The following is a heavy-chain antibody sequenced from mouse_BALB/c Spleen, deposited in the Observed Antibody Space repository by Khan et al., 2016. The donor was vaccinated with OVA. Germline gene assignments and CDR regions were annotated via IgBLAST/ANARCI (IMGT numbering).Heavy chain of an antibody. Sequence: EVQLQQSGPELVRPGASVKISCKASGYSFTGYFMNWVMQSHGKSLEWIGRINPHIGETFYNQRFKDKATLTVDASSNPAHMELRSLASEDSAVYYGTRIYRSDFDYWGQGTTLTVSS. CDR2: INPHIGET. CDR1: GYSFTGYF. V-gene: IGHV1-20*02. J-gene: IGHJ2*01. CDR3: TRIYRSDFDY. D-gene: IGHD1-1*01.